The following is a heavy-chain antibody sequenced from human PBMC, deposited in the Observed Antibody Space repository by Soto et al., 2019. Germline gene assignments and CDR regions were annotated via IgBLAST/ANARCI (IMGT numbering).Heavy chain of an antibody. V-gene: IGHV1-18*01. Sequence: QVQLVQSGAEVKKPGASVKVSCKASGYTFTSYGISWVRQAPGQGLEWMGWISAYNGNTNYAQKLQGRVTMTTDTSTSTAYMELRSLRSDDTAVYYCARDREGYYDILTGYYKSGPFDYWGQGTLVTVSS. J-gene: IGHJ4*02. CDR2: ISAYNGNT. CDR3: ARDREGYYDILTGYYKSGPFDY. D-gene: IGHD3-9*01. CDR1: GYTFTSYG.